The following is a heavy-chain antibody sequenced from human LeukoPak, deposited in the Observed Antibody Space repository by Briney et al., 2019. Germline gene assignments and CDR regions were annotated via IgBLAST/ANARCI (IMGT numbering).Heavy chain of an antibody. CDR1: GFTFSSYA. D-gene: IGHD6-13*01. CDR3: AKDSSVYSSSCLDY. Sequence: PGGSLRLSCAASGFTFSSYAMSWVRQAPGKGLEWVSAISGSGGSTYYADSVKGRFTISRDNSKNTLYLQMNSLRAEDTAVYYCAKDSSVYSSSCLDYWGQGTLVTVSS. J-gene: IGHJ4*02. CDR2: ISGSGGST. V-gene: IGHV3-23*01.